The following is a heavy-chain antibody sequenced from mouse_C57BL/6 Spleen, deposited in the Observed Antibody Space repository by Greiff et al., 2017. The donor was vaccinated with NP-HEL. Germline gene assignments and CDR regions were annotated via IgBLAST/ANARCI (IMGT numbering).Heavy chain of an antibody. CDR1: GFTFSSYG. D-gene: IGHD4-1*01. V-gene: IGHV5-6*02. CDR2: ISSGGSYT. CDR3: ARHEGGTHYFDY. Sequence: EVMLVESGGDLVKPGGSLKLSCAASGFTFSSYGMSWVRQTPDKRLEWVATISSGGSYTYYPDSVKGRFTISRDNAKNTLYLQMSSLKSEDTAMYYCARHEGGTHYFDYWGQGTTLTVSS. J-gene: IGHJ2*01.